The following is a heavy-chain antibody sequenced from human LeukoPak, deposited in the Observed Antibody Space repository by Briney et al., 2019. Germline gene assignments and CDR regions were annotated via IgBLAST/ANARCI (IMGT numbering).Heavy chain of an antibody. CDR1: GGTFSSYT. CDR3: ANSGDFYDSSYYFDY. V-gene: IGHV1-69*02. Sequence: SVKVPCKASGGTFSSYTISWVRQAPGQGLEWMGRIIPILGIANYAQKFQGRVTITADKSTSTAYMELSSLRSEDTAVYYCANSGDFYDSSYYFDYWGQGTLVTVSS. J-gene: IGHJ4*02. D-gene: IGHD3-22*01. CDR2: IIPILGIA.